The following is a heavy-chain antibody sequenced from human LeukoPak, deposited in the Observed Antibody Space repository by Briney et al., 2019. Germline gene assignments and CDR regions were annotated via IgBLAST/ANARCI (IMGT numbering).Heavy chain of an antibody. CDR1: GYSFTSYW. J-gene: IGHJ6*03. Sequence: GESLKISCKGSGYSFTSYWIGWVRQMPGKGLEWMGIIYPGDSDTRYSPSFQGQVPISADKSISTAYLQWSSLKASDTAMYYCARHRYCSSTSCSYYYYYMDVWGKGTTVTVSS. D-gene: IGHD2-2*01. V-gene: IGHV5-51*01. CDR2: IYPGDSDT. CDR3: ARHRYCSSTSCSYYYYYMDV.